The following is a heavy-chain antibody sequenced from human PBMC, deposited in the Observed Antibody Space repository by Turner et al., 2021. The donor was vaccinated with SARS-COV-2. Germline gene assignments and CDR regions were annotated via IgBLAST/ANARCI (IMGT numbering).Heavy chain of an antibody. CDR3: ATGSAVAGTSQFYYYYYGIDV. Sequence: QVQLVQSGAEVKKPGASVKVSCKVSGYTLTELSMHWVRQAPGKGLEWMGGFDPEDGETIYAQKFQGRVTMTEDTSTDTAYMELSSLRSEDTAVYYCATGSAVAGTSQFYYYYYGIDVWGQGTTVTVSS. CDR2: FDPEDGET. J-gene: IGHJ6*02. D-gene: IGHD6-19*01. V-gene: IGHV1-24*01. CDR1: GYTLTELS.